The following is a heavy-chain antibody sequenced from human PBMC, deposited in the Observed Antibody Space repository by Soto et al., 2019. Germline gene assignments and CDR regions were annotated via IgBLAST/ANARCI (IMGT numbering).Heavy chain of an antibody. CDR1: GFTFSSYS. V-gene: IGHV3-48*02. CDR3: AREPTEIFGVVIIGYYYYGMDV. Sequence: GGSLRLSCAASGFTFSSYSMNWVRQAPGKGLEWVSYISSSSSTIYYADSVKGRFTISRDNAKNSLYLQMNSLRDEDTAVYYCAREPTEIFGVVIIGYYYYGMDVWGQGTTVTVSS. D-gene: IGHD3-3*01. J-gene: IGHJ6*02. CDR2: ISSSSSTI.